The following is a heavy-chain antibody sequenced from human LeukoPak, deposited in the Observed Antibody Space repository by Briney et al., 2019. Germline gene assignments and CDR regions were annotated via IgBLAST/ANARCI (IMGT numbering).Heavy chain of an antibody. V-gene: IGHV3-21*01. Sequence: PGGSLRLSCAASGFTFSSYSMNWVRQAPGKGLEWVSSISSSSSYIYYADSVKGRFTISRDNAKNSLYLQMNSLRAEDTAVYYCPRDRDIPGWFDPWGQGTLVTVSS. D-gene: IGHD2-15*01. CDR3: PRDRDIPGWFDP. CDR2: ISSSSSYI. CDR1: GFTFSSYS. J-gene: IGHJ5*02.